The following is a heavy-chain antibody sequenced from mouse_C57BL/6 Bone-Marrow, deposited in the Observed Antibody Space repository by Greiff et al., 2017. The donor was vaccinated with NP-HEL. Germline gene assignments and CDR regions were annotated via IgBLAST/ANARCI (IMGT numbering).Heavy chain of an antibody. Sequence: VQLQQSGAELARPGASVKLSCKASGYTFTSYGISWVKQRTGQGLEWIGEIYPRSGNTYYNEKFKGKATLTADKSSSTAYMELRSLTSEDSAVYFCARGAGYPLWLRRRGYAMDYWGQGTSVTVSS. CDR1: GYTFTSYG. CDR3: ARGAGYPLWLRRRGYAMDY. V-gene: IGHV1-81*01. CDR2: IYPRSGNT. J-gene: IGHJ4*01. D-gene: IGHD2-2*01.